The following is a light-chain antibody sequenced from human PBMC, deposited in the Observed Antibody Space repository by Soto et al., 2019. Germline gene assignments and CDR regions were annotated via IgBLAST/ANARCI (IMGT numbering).Light chain of an antibody. Sequence: QSVLTQPASVSGSPGQSITISCTGTSSDVGGYNYVSWYQQHPGKAPKLMIYDVSKRPSGVSNRFSGSKSGNTASLTISGLQAEDEADYYCSSYTSSSTLEFGGGTKLTVL. CDR2: DVS. J-gene: IGLJ2*01. CDR1: SSDVGGYNY. V-gene: IGLV2-14*01. CDR3: SSYTSSSTLE.